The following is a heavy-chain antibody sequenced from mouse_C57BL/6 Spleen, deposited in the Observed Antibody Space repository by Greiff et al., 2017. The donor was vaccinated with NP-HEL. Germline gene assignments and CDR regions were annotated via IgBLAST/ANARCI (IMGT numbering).Heavy chain of an antibody. J-gene: IGHJ4*01. V-gene: IGHV2-2*01. CDR3: ARNGDYYGSSYYAMDY. CDR2: IWSGGST. CDR1: GFSLTSYG. D-gene: IGHD1-1*01. Sequence: QVHVKQSGPGLVQPSQSLSITCTVSGFSLTSYGVHWVRQSPGKGLEWLGVIWSGGSTDYNAAFISRLSISKDNSKSQVFFKMNSLQADDTAIYYCARNGDYYGSSYYAMDYWGQGTSVTVSS.